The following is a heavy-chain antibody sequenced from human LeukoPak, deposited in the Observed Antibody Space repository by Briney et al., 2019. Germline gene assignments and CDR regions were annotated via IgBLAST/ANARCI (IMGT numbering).Heavy chain of an antibody. Sequence: SETLSLTCTVSGVSISSSNSYWGWIRQPPGKGLEWIGSIYYSGNTYYNASLKSQVSISIDTSKNQFPLKLTSVTAVDTAVYYCARQTGSGLFILPGGQGTLVTVSS. D-gene: IGHD3/OR15-3a*01. V-gene: IGHV4-39*01. CDR1: GVSISSSNSY. CDR2: IYYSGNT. CDR3: ARQTGSGLFILP. J-gene: IGHJ4*02.